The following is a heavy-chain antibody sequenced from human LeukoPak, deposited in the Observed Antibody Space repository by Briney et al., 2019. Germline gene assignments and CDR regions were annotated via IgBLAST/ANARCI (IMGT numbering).Heavy chain of an antibody. V-gene: IGHV3-21*01. CDR2: ISSSSYI. D-gene: IGHD3-22*01. J-gene: IGHJ3*02. CDR1: GFTFSSYS. CDR3: ARADLYCSSSGCARRAFDI. Sequence: PGGSLRLSCAASGFTFSSYSMNWVRQAPGKGLEWVSSISSSSYIYYADSVKGRFTISRDNAKNSLYLQMNSLRAEDTAVYYCARADLYCSSSGCARRAFDIWGQGTMATVSS.